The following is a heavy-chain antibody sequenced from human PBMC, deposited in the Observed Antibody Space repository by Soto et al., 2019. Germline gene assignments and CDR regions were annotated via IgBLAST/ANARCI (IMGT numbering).Heavy chain of an antibody. J-gene: IGHJ6*02. CDR3: ARHADYYNSSGYVGYGMDV. D-gene: IGHD3-22*01. V-gene: IGHV5-51*01. CDR2: IHPGDSKT. CDR1: GYSFASHW. Sequence: GESLKISCKGSGYSFASHWIGWVRQMPGQGLEWMGIIHPGDSKTKYSPSFQGQVTISGDKSISTAYLHWSSLKASDTDMYYCARHADYYNSSGYVGYGMDVWGQGTTVTVSS.